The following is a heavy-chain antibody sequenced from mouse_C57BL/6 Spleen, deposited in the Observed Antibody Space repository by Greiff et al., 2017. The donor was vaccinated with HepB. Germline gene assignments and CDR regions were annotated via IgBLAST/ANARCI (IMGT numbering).Heavy chain of an antibody. CDR1: GFSLTSYG. V-gene: IGHV2-2*01. D-gene: IGHD1-1*01. CDR3: ARNKGITTVWYFDV. Sequence: VQLQQSGPGLVQPSQSLSITCTVSGFSLTSYGVHWVRQSPGKGLEWLGVIWSGGSPDYNAAFISRLSISKDNSKSQVFFKMNSLQADDTAIYYCARNKGITTVWYFDVWGTGTTVTVSS. CDR2: IWSGGSP. J-gene: IGHJ1*03.